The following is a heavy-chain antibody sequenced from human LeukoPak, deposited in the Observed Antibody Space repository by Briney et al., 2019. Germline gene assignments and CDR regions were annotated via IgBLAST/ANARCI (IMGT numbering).Heavy chain of an antibody. Sequence: GGSLRLSCIASGFTFSNYGMHWVRQAPGKGLEWVAVISSDGSNKYYADSVKGRFTISRDNSKNTLYLQMNSLRAEDTAVYYCARQGLYDILTGYYPPALDYWGQGTLVTVSS. CDR3: ARQGLYDILTGYYPPALDY. J-gene: IGHJ4*02. V-gene: IGHV3-30*03. CDR2: ISSDGSNK. D-gene: IGHD3-9*01. CDR1: GFTFSNYG.